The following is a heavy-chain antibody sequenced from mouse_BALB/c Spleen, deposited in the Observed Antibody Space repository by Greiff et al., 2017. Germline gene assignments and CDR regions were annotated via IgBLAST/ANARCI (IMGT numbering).Heavy chain of an antibody. D-gene: IGHD2-1*01. J-gene: IGHJ4*01. Sequence: QVQLQQSGAELVRPGTSVKVSCKASGYAFTNYLIEWVKQRPGQGLEWIGVINPGSGGTNYNEKFKGKATLTADKSSSTAYMQLSSLTSDDSAVYFCARCYYGNFYYAMDYWGQGTSVTVSS. CDR3: ARCYYGNFYYAMDY. CDR2: INPGSGGT. CDR1: GYAFTNYL. V-gene: IGHV1-54*01.